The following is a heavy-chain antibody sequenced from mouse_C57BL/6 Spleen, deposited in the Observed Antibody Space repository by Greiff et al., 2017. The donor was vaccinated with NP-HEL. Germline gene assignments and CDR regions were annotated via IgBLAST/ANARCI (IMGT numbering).Heavy chain of an antibody. CDR2: IRNKANGYTT. V-gene: IGHV7-3*01. CDR1: GFTFTDYY. CDR3: ARYDYDGGTAWFAY. J-gene: IGHJ3*01. D-gene: IGHD2-4*01. Sequence: EVKLMESGGGLVQPGGSLSLSCAASGFTFTDYYMSWVRQPPGKALEWLGFIRNKANGYTTEYSASVKGRFTISRDNSQSILYLQMNALRAEDSATYYCARYDYDGGTAWFAYWGQGTLVTVSA.